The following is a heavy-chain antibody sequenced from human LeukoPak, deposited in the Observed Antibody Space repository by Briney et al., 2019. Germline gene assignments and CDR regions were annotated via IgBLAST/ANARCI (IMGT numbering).Heavy chain of an antibody. CDR3: ARASITLDAFDI. Sequence: GWINPNSGGTNYAQKFQGRVTMTRDTSISTAYMELSRLRSDDTAVYYCARASITLDAFDIWGQGTMVTVSS. D-gene: IGHD2-2*01. CDR2: INPNSGGT. V-gene: IGHV1-2*02. J-gene: IGHJ3*02.